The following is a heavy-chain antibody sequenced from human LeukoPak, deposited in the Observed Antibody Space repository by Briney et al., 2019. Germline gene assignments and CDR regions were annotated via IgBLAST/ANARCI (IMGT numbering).Heavy chain of an antibody. D-gene: IGHD3-10*01. CDR2: ISAYNGNT. V-gene: IGHV1-18*01. CDR1: GYTFTSYG. CDR3: ARGGYYGSGGEYFQH. J-gene: IGHJ1*01. Sequence: ASVKVSCKASGYTFTSYGISWVRQAPGQGLEWMGWISAYNGNTNYAQKFQGRVTMTTDTSTSTAYMELRSLRSDDTAVYYCARGGYYGSGGEYFQHWGQGTLVTVSS.